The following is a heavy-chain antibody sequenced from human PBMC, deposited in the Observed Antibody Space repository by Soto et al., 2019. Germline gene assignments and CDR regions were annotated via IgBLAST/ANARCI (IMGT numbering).Heavy chain of an antibody. Sequence: ASVKVSCKASGYTFTGYYMHWVRQAPGQGLEWMGWINPNSGGTNYAQKFQGWVTMTRDTSISTAYMELSRLRSDDTAVYYCARDGRDYYDFWSGYYTEVYGMDVWGQWTAVTVSS. CDR2: INPNSGGT. CDR3: ARDGRDYYDFWSGYYTEVYGMDV. D-gene: IGHD3-3*01. J-gene: IGHJ6*02. CDR1: GYTFTGYY. V-gene: IGHV1-2*04.